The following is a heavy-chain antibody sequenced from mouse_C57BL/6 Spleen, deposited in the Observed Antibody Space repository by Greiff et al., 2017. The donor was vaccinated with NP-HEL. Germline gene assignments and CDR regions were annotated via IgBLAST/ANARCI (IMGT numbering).Heavy chain of an antibody. CDR2: IYPGSGST. V-gene: IGHV1-55*01. CDR3: AREGTAQASFTY. Sequence: VQLQQPGAELVKPGASVKMSCKASGYTFTSYWITWVKQRPGQGLEWIGDIYPGSGSTNYNEKFKSKATLTVDTSSSTAYMQLSSLTSEDSAVYYCAREGTAQASFTYWGQGTTLTVSS. CDR1: GYTFTSYW. D-gene: IGHD3-2*02. J-gene: IGHJ2*01.